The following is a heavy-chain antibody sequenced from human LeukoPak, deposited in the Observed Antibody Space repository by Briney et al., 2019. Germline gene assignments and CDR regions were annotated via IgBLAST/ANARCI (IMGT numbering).Heavy chain of an antibody. V-gene: IGHV3-23*01. CDR3: ASGDYYDSSGYYYVYAFDI. J-gene: IGHJ3*02. CDR1: GFTFSSYG. CDR2: ISGSGGST. D-gene: IGHD3-22*01. Sequence: GGSLGLSCAASGFTFSSYGMSWVRQAPGKGLEWVSAISGSGGSTYYADSVKGRFTISRDNAKNTLYLQMNSLRAEDTAVYYCASGDYYDSSGYYYVYAFDIWGQGTMVTVSS.